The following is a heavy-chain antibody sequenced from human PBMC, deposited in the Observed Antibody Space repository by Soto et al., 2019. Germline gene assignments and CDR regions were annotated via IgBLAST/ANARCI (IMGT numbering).Heavy chain of an antibody. J-gene: IGHJ4*02. CDR1: GYTLTSYG. V-gene: IGHV1-18*01. CDR2: ISAYNGNT. Sequence: QVQLVQSGAEVKKPGASVKVSCKASGYTLTSYGISWVRQAPGQGLEWMGWISAYNGNTNYAQKLQGRVTMTTDTSTSTAYMELRSLRSDDTAVYYCARDRRAFWSGYYTGFDYWGQGTLVTVSS. CDR3: ARDRRAFWSGYYTGFDY. D-gene: IGHD3-3*01.